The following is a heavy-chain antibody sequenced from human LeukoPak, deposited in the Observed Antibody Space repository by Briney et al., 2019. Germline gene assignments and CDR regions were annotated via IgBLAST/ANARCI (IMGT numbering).Heavy chain of an antibody. CDR1: SGSTSSYY. D-gene: IGHD1-26*01. J-gene: IGHJ4*02. CDR3: AREEALGSGSFDY. CDR2: IYYSGST. Sequence: SETLSLTCTVSSGSTSSYYWSWIRQPPGKGLEWIGYIYYSGSTSYNPSLKSRVTISVDTSKNQFSLKLSSVTAADTAVYYCAREEALGSGSFDYWGQGTLVTVSS. V-gene: IGHV4-59*01.